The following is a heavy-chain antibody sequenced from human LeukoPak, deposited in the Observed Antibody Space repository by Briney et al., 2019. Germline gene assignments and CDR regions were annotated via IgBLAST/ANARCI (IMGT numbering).Heavy chain of an antibody. J-gene: IGHJ4*02. CDR1: GGSFSGYY. V-gene: IGHV4-34*01. Sequence: SETLSLTCAVYGGSFSGYYWSWIRQPPGKGLEWIGEINHSGSTNYNPSLKSRVTISVDTSKSQFSLKLSSVTAADTAVYYCARGSIAARPSYFDYWGQGTLVTVSS. CDR2: INHSGST. CDR3: ARGSIAARPSYFDY. D-gene: IGHD6-6*01.